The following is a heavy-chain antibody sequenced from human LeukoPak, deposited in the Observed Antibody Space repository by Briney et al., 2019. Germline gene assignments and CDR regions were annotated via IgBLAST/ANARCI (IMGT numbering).Heavy chain of an antibody. CDR1: GFTFSSYG. CDR2: IRYDGSNK. Sequence: GGSLSLSCAASGFTFSSYGMDWASLAPGKGLEWVAFIRYDGSNKYYADSVKGRFTISRDNSKSTLYLQMNSLRAEDTAVYYCARDAPYYYDSSGYYFLFDYWGQGTLVTVSS. CDR3: ARDAPYYYDSSGYYFLFDY. J-gene: IGHJ4*02. V-gene: IGHV3-30*02. D-gene: IGHD3-22*01.